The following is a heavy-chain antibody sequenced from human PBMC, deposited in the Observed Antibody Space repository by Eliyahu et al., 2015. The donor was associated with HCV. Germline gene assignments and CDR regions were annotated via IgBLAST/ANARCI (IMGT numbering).Heavy chain of an antibody. CDR3: ARDRGGYDDAFDI. D-gene: IGHD5-12*01. CDR1: GFTFSSYW. J-gene: IGHJ3*02. Sequence: EVQLVESGGGLVQPGGSLRLSCAASGFTFSSYWMSWVRQAPGKGLEWVANIKQDGSEKYYVDSVKGRFTISRDNAKNSLYLQMNSLRAEDTAVYYCARDRGGYDDAFDIWGQGTMVTVSS. CDR2: IKQDGSEK. V-gene: IGHV3-7*01.